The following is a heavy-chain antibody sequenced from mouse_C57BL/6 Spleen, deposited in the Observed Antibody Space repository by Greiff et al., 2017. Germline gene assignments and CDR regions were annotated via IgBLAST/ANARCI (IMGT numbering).Heavy chain of an antibody. Sequence: EVKLVESGGGLVQPGGSLKLSCAASGFTFSDYGMAWVRQAPRKGPEWVAFISNLAYSIYYADTVTGRFTISRENAKNTLYLEMSSLRSEDTAMYYCARFYSGFAYWGQGTLVTVSA. D-gene: IGHD2-1*01. J-gene: IGHJ3*01. CDR3: ARFYSGFAY. CDR2: ISNLAYSI. V-gene: IGHV5-15*04. CDR1: GFTFSDYG.